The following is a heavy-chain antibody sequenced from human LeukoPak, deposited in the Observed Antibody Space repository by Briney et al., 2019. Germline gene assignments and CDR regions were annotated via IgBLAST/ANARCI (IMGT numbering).Heavy chain of an antibody. J-gene: IGHJ3*02. CDR2: IYYSGST. CDR3: ARARGYSYGTKAFDI. CDR1: GGSISSYY. V-gene: IGHV4-59*01. Sequence: SETLSLICSVSGGSISSYYWSWIRQPPGKGLEWIGYIYYSGSTNYNPSLKSRVTISVDTSKNQFSLKLSSVTAADTAVYYCARARGYSYGTKAFDIWGQGTMVTVSS. D-gene: IGHD5-18*01.